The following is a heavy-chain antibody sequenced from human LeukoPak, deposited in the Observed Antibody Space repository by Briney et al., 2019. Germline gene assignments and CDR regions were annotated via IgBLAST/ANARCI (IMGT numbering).Heavy chain of an antibody. CDR3: ARDSGYPYYFDY. CDR1: GGSISSYY. D-gene: IGHD5-12*01. CDR2: IYYIGST. J-gene: IGHJ4*02. Sequence: SETLSHTCTVSGGSISSYYWSWIRQPPGKGLEWIGYIYYIGSTNYNPSLERRGTISVDTSKNQFSLKLSSVTAADTAVYYCARDSGYPYYFDYWGQGTLVTVSS. V-gene: IGHV4-59*01.